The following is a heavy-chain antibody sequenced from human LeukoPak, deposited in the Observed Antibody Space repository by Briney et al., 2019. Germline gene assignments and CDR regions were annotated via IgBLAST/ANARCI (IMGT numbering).Heavy chain of an antibody. J-gene: IGHJ4*02. CDR1: GFTFNIQP. CDR2: ISGSGGST. Sequence: AVSLRLSCAQDGFTFNIQPTSWVRPPPGKAMAWDSAISGSGGSTYYADSVKDRFTISRDNSKNTLYLQMNSLRAEDTAVYYCARAPHRELLPDYFDYWCQGTLVTVPS. D-gene: IGHD1-26*01. V-gene: IGHV3-23*01. CDR3: ARAPHRELLPDYFDY.